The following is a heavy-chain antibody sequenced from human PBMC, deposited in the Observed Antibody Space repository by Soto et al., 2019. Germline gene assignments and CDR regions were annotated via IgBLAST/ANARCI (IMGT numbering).Heavy chain of an antibody. Sequence: VGSLRLSCAASGFTFSSYSMNWVRQATGKGLEWVSSISSSSSYIYYADSVKGRFTISRDNAKNSLYLQMNSLRAEDTAVYYCARDYYDSSGYLAPLDYWGQGTLVTVSA. CDR3: ARDYYDSSGYLAPLDY. J-gene: IGHJ4*02. CDR1: GFTFSSYS. D-gene: IGHD3-22*01. CDR2: ISSSSSYI. V-gene: IGHV3-21*01.